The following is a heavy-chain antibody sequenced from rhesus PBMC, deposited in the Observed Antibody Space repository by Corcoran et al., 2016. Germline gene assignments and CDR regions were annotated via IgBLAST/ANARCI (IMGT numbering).Heavy chain of an antibody. J-gene: IGHJ4*01. CDR2: IYGSSTST. D-gene: IGHD6-13*01. CDR1: GGSLSDRYQ. Sequence: QVQLQESGPGVGKHSETLSLTCAVSGGSLSDRYQWSWIRQPPGKGLEWIGYIYGSSTSTNYNPSLKSRVTISKDTSKNQFSLKLSSVTAADTAVYYCARDGGIAAGPYFDYWGQGVLVTVSS. CDR3: ARDGGIAAGPYFDY. V-gene: IGHV4S10*01.